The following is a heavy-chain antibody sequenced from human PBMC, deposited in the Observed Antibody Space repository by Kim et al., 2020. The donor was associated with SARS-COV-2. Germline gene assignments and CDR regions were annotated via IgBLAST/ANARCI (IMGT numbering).Heavy chain of an antibody. CDR2: IYYSGST. Sequence: SETLSLTCTVSGGSISSSSYYWGWIRQPPGKGLEWIGSIYYSGSTYYNPSLKSRVTISVDTSKNQFSLKLSSVTAADTAVYYCARHQTGYYRMVSGGIDYWGQGTLVTVSS. J-gene: IGHJ4*02. CDR3: ARHQTGYYRMVSGGIDY. D-gene: IGHD3-9*01. V-gene: IGHV4-39*01. CDR1: GGSISSSSYY.